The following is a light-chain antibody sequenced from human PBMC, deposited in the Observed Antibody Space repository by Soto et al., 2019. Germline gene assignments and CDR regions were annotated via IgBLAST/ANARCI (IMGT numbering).Light chain of an antibody. V-gene: IGLV2-8*01. CDR1: SSDVGGYNY. CDR3: SSYAGSNNFGVV. CDR2: EVS. Sequence: QSALTQPPSASGSPGQSVTISCTGTSSDVGGYNYVSWYQQHPGKAPKLMIYEVSKRPSGVPDRFSGSKSGNTASLTVSGLQAEDEAHYYCSSYAGSNNFGVVFGGGTKLTVL. J-gene: IGLJ2*01.